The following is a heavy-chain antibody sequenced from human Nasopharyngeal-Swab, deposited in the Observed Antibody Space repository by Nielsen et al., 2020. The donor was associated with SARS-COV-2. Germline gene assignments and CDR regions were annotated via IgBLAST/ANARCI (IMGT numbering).Heavy chain of an antibody. D-gene: IGHD3-9*01. Sequence: SETLSLTCTVSGGSITSDYWGWIRQPPGKGLEWIGYIHSSGHAMYNPSLRSRATISIDTSRNHFSLTLSSVTAADTAVYYCARHPPLSGFDYWGQGTLVTVPS. CDR2: IHSSGHA. CDR3: ARHPPLSGFDY. J-gene: IGHJ4*02. CDR1: GGSITSDY. V-gene: IGHV4-59*08.